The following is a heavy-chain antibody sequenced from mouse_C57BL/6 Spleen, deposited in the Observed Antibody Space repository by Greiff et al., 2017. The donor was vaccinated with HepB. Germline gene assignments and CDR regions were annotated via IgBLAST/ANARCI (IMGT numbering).Heavy chain of an antibody. D-gene: IGHD1-1*01. CDR3: ARSGKIYYGSSSDY. V-gene: IGHV1-26*01. J-gene: IGHJ2*01. CDR2: INPNNGGT. Sequence: EVQLQQSGPELVKPGASVKISCKASGYTFTDYYMNWVKQSHGKSLEWIGDINPNNGGTSYNQKFKGKATLTVDKSSSTAYMELRSLTSEDSAVYYCARSGKIYYGSSSDYWGQGTTLTVSS. CDR1: GYTFTDYY.